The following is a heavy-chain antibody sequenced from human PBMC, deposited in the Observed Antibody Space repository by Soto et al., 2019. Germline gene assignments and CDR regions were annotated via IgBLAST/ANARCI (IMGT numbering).Heavy chain of an antibody. Sequence: RGESLKISCKGSGYSFTSYWIGWVRQMPGKGLEWMGIIYPGDSDTRYSPSFQGQVTISADKSISTAYLQWSSLKASDTAMYYCARLTIWGGYDLLGCGFDPWGQGTLVTVSS. CDR1: GYSFTSYW. J-gene: IGHJ5*02. CDR2: IYPGDSDT. CDR3: ARLTIWGGYDLLGCGFDP. D-gene: IGHD5-12*01. V-gene: IGHV5-51*01.